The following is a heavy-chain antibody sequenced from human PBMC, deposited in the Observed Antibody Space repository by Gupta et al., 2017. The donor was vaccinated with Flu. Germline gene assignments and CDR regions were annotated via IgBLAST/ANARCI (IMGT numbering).Heavy chain of an antibody. CDR1: GFTFSSYS. CDR3: ATTRAGTRLGMDV. J-gene: IGHJ6*02. D-gene: IGHD6-19*01. CDR2: ISSSSSYI. Sequence: EVQLVESGGGLVKPGGSLRLSCAASGFTFSSYSMNWVRQAPGKGLEWVSSISSSSSYIYYADAVKGRFTISRDNAKNSLYLQMHRLRAEDTAVYYCATTRAGTRLGMDVWCQGTTVTVSS. V-gene: IGHV3-21*01.